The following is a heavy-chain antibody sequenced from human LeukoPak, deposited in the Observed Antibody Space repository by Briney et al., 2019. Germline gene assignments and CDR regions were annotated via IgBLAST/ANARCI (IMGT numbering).Heavy chain of an antibody. J-gene: IGHJ4*02. CDR2: ISYDEANK. D-gene: IGHD5-18*01. Sequence: GRSLRLSCAASGFTFSNYAMHWVRQAPGKGLEWVAVISYDEANKYYADSVEGRFTISRDNSKNMLYLQMNSLRAEDTAVYFCARAQGGKIQLWDYYFDYWGQGTLVTVSS. CDR3: ARAQGGKIQLWDYYFDY. CDR1: GFTFSNYA. V-gene: IGHV3-30*14.